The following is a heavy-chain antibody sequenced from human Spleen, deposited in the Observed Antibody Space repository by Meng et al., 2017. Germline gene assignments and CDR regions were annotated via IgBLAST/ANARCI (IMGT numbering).Heavy chain of an antibody. Sequence: LLQAWRGRLLQPPAPSSPSCIVSGSAFSSYAWSSISRPPGKGREWIVEINHNGSKKYNPSLVSRASISVDTSQNNISLKLSYVTAADSDVSSCERGPTTVAPDFDYWGQGTLVTVSS. CDR3: ERGPTTVAPDFDY. D-gene: IGHD4-11*01. V-gene: IGHV4-34*01. J-gene: IGHJ4*02. CDR2: INHNGSK. CDR1: GSAFSSYA.